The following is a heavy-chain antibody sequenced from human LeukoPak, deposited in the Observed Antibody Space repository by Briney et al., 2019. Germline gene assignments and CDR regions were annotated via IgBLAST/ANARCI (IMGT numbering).Heavy chain of an antibody. J-gene: IGHJ3*02. Sequence: QSGGSLRLSCAASGFTFSSYAMHWVRQAPGKGLEWVAVISYDGSNKYYADSVKGRFTISRDNSKNTLYLQMNSLRAEDTAVYYCARRRWYSSSPRAFDIWGQGTMVTVSS. CDR3: ARRRWYSSSPRAFDI. D-gene: IGHD6-6*01. V-gene: IGHV3-30-3*01. CDR2: ISYDGSNK. CDR1: GFTFSSYA.